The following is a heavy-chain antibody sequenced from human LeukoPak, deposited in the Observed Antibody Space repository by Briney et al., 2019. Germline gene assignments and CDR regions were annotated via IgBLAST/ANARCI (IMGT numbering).Heavy chain of an antibody. D-gene: IGHD3-22*01. CDR1: GFTFSICA. CDR2: IKQDGSEK. CDR3: ARDADYYYSSGYYYSDAFDI. Sequence: GGSLRLSCAASGFTFSICAMSWVRQAPGKGLEWVANIKQDGSEKYYVDSVKGRFTISRDNAKNSLYLQMNSLRAEDTAVYYCARDADYYYSSGYYYSDAFDIWGQGTMVTVSS. J-gene: IGHJ3*02. V-gene: IGHV3-7*01.